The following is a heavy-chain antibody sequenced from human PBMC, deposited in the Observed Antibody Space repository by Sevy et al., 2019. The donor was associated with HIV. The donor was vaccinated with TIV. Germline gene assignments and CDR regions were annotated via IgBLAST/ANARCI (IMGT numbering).Heavy chain of an antibody. CDR3: AREGSSSSKFTWFDP. CDR2: IDPSGGST. V-gene: IGHV1-46*03. CDR1: GYTFSSYY. Sequence: ASVKVSCKASGYTFSSYYMHWVRQAPGQGLEWMGIIDPSGGSTSYAQKFQGRVTMTRDTSTSTVYMELSSLRSEDTAVYYCAREGSSSSKFTWFDPWGQGTLVTVSS. J-gene: IGHJ5*02. D-gene: IGHD6-6*01.